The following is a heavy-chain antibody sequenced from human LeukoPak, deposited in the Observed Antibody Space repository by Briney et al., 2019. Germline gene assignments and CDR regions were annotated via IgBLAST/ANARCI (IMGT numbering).Heavy chain of an antibody. CDR3: ARNTGGSYSFDY. V-gene: IGHV3-33*08. Sequence: PGGSLRLSCAASGFTVSSNYMSWVRQAPGKGLEWVADIWYDGSKKYYADSVKGRFTISRDTSKNTLYLEMNSLRVEDTAVYYCARNTGGSYSFDYWGQGTLVTVSS. J-gene: IGHJ4*02. CDR2: IWYDGSKK. D-gene: IGHD3-16*01. CDR1: GFTVSSNY.